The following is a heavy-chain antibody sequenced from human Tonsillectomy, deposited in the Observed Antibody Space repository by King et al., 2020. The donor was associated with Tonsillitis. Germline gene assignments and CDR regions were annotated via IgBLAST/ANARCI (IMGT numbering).Heavy chain of an antibody. V-gene: IGHV3-11*06. CDR3: ARDHQQWLVSDY. D-gene: IGHD6-19*01. CDR2: ISSSSSYT. J-gene: IGHJ4*02. Sequence: QLVQFGGGLVKPGGSLRLSCAASGFTFSDYYMSWIRQAPGKGLEWVSYISSSSSYTNYADSVKGRFTISRDNAKNSLYLQMNSLRAEDTAVYYCARDHQQWLVSDYWGQGTLVTVSS. CDR1: GFTFSDYY.